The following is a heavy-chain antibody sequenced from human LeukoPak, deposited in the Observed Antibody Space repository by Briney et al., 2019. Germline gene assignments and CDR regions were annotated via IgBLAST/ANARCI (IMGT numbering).Heavy chain of an antibody. D-gene: IGHD4-17*01. CDR2: IIPIFGTA. V-gene: IGHV1-69*13. J-gene: IGHJ5*02. CDR1: GGTFSSYA. Sequence: ASVKVSCKASGGTFSSYAISWVRQAPGQGLEWMGGIIPIFGTANYAQKFQGRVTITADESTSTAYMELSSLRSEDTAVYYCAREGNDYVYNWFDPWGQGTLVTVSS. CDR3: AREGNDYVYNWFDP.